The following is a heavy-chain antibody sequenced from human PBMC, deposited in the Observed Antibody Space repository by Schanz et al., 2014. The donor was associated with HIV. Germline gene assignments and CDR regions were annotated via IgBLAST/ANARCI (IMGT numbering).Heavy chain of an antibody. CDR3: ARGARYGMDV. Sequence: QVQLVQSAAEVRKPGASVKVSCKASGYIFTSNGISWVRQAPGQGLEWMGWISAYNGKTNYARKVQGRVTMTTDTSPTTAYMELRSLRSDDTAVYYCARGARYGMDVWGQGTTVTVSS. CDR2: ISAYNGKT. CDR1: GYIFTSNG. J-gene: IGHJ6*02. V-gene: IGHV1-18*01.